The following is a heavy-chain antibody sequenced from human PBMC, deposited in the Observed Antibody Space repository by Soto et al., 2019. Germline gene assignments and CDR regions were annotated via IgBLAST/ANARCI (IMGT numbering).Heavy chain of an antibody. V-gene: IGHV4-61*01. J-gene: IGHJ4*01. Sequence: QVQLQESGPGLVKPSETLSLTCTVSGGSVSSPTYYWTWIRQPPGKGLEWIGYIYYSGNTNYNPSLKSRLIMSVDTSKNQFSLTLSSLTAADTAVYYCARREYYFDYWGHGTLVTVSS. CDR2: IYYSGNT. CDR1: GGSVSSPTYY. CDR3: ARREYYFDY.